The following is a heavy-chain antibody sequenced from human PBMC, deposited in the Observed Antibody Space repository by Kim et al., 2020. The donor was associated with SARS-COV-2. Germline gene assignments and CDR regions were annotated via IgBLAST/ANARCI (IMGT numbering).Heavy chain of an antibody. CDR3: ARGWELFK. J-gene: IGHJ4*02. V-gene: IGHV1-18*01. D-gene: IGHD1-26*01. CDR1: GDSFTRYG. CDR2: INTHTGDT. Sequence: ASVKVSCKVSGDSFTRYGMTWVRQARGQGLEWMGWINTHTGDTTYAQTYQGRVTMTRDTSASTAYMELRSLRSDDTAVYYCARGWELFKWGQGTLVTVSS.